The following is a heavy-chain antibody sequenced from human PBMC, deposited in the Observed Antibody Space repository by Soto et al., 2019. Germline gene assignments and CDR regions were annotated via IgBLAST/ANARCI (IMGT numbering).Heavy chain of an antibody. V-gene: IGHV3-30*03. CDR1: GFTFRNYI. Sequence: QVQLVESGGGVVQPGRSLRLSCAAFGFTFRNYIMHWVRQAPGKGLEWVAFISYGGINEYYADSVKGRFTISRDNPNNTLYLQMNSLRTEDTAVYYCARDPGGDYDYYFMDVWGQGTTVTVSS. J-gene: IGHJ6*02. CDR3: ARDPGGDYDYYFMDV. CDR2: ISYGGINE.